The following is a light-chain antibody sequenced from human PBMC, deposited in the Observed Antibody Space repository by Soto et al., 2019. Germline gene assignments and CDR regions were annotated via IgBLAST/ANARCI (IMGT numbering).Light chain of an antibody. CDR3: QQYGSSPFT. CDR1: QSVSSSY. J-gene: IGKJ3*01. V-gene: IGKV3-20*01. CDR2: GAS. Sequence: EIVLTQSPGTLSLSPGERATLSCRASQSVSSSYLAWYQQKPGQAPRLLIYGASSRANGIPDRFSGSGSGTDFTLTISRLEPADFAVYYCQQYGSSPFTFGPGTKVDIK.